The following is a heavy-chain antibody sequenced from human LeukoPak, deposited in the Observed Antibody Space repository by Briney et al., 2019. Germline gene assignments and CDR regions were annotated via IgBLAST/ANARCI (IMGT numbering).Heavy chain of an antibody. CDR3: ARERIAAAGDSNYYGMDV. Sequence: ASVKVSCKASGYTFTGYYMHWVRQAPGQGLEWMGRINPNSGGTNYAQKFQGRVTMTRDTSTSTVYMELSSLRSEDTAVYYCARERIAAAGDSNYYGMDVWGQGTTVTVSS. CDR2: INPNSGGT. CDR1: GYTFTGYY. D-gene: IGHD6-13*01. J-gene: IGHJ6*02. V-gene: IGHV1-2*06.